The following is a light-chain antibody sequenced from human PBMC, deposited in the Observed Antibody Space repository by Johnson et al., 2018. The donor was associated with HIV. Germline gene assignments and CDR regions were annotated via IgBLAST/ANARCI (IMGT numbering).Light chain of an antibody. CDR3: GAWDSGLTAGV. J-gene: IGLJ1*01. Sequence: VLTQPPSVSAAPGQRVTISCSGSSSNIGNNYVSWYQHLPGTAPKLLIYDNDKRPSGLPDRFSGSRSGTSATLGITGLQTGDEADYYCGAWDSGLTAGVFGTGTKVTVL. CDR1: SSNIGNNY. CDR2: DND. V-gene: IGLV1-51*01.